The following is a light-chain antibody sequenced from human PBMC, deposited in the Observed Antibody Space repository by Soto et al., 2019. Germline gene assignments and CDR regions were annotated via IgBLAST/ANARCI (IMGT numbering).Light chain of an antibody. CDR2: GAS. V-gene: IGKV3-20*01. CDR3: QQYGVSPAT. CDR1: ESISRDY. Sequence: EIVLTQSPGTLSLSPGQRATLSCRASESISRDYLAWYQQRLGQAPRLLIYGASSGATGIPDRFSGSGSGTDFTLTISRLEPEDFAVYFCQQYGVSPATFGGGTKVDIK. J-gene: IGKJ4*01.